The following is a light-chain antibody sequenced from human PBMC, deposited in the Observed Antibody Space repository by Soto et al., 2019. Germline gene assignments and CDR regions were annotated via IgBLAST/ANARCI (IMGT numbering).Light chain of an antibody. CDR1: QVITSF. Sequence: AIQLTQSPSSLSASVGDRVTITCRASQVITSFLAWYQQKPGKAPKLLIYAASSLQTGVPSRFSGSGSATDFTLTINSRQPEDFATYYCQQTDSYPSTFGGGTKVEI. CDR3: QQTDSYPST. V-gene: IGKV1-13*02. J-gene: IGKJ4*01. CDR2: AAS.